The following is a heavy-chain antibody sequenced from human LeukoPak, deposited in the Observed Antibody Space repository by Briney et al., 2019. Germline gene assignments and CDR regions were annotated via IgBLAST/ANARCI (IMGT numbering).Heavy chain of an antibody. CDR2: ISGGGGAT. CDR3: VKEISGYYDY. Sequence: GGSLRLSCAASGFTFSSYAMSWVRQAPGKGLEWVSSISGGGGATYYADSVKGQFTISRDNSMNTLYLQMSSLRPEDTAVYYCVKEISGYYDYWGQGTLVTVSS. V-gene: IGHV3-23*01. CDR1: GFTFSSYA. J-gene: IGHJ4*02. D-gene: IGHD3-22*01.